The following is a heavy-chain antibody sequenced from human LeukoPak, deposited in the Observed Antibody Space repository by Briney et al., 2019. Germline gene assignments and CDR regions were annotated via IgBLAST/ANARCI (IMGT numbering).Heavy chain of an antibody. V-gene: IGHV4-34*01. Sequence: PSETLSLTCAVYGGSFSGYYWSWIRQPPGKGLEWIGEINHSGSTNYNPSLKSRVTISVDTSKNQFSLKLSSVTAADTAVHYCARGPYDFWSGYPLGFNYWGQGTLVTVSS. CDR3: ARGPYDFWSGYPLGFNY. D-gene: IGHD3-3*01. CDR1: GGSFSGYY. J-gene: IGHJ4*02. CDR2: INHSGST.